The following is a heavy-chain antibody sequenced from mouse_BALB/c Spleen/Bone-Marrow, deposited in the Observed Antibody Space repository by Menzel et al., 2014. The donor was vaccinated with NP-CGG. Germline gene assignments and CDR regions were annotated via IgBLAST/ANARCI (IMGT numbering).Heavy chain of an antibody. D-gene: IGHD2-4*01. CDR3: ARIYDYDRGAWFAH. Sequence: EVKLQESGPELVKPGASVKISCKASGYSFTGYFMNWVMQSHGKSLEWIGRINPYNGDTFYNQKFKGKATLTVDKSSNTAHMELRSLASEDSAVYYCARIYDYDRGAWFAHWGQGTLVTVSA. CDR1: GYSFTGYF. CDR2: INPYNGDT. V-gene: IGHV1-20*02. J-gene: IGHJ3*01.